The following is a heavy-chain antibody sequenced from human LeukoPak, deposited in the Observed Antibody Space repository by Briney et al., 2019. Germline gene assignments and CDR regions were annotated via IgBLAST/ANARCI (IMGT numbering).Heavy chain of an antibody. J-gene: IGHJ4*02. CDR2: ISNNGGST. V-gene: IGHV3-64*01. Sequence: GGSLRLSCAASEFTFSSYAMHWVRQAPGKGLEYVSGISNNGGSTNYANSVKGRFTISRDNSKNTLYLQMGSLRAEDMAVYYCARECKDGPFDYWGQGTLVTVSS. CDR3: ARECKDGPFDY. CDR1: EFTFSSYA.